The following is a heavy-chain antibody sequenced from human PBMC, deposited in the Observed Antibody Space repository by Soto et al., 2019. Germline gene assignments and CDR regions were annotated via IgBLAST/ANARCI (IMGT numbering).Heavy chain of an antibody. CDR1: GYTFTSYG. V-gene: IGHV1-18*01. D-gene: IGHD2-2*02. CDR3: ARVPGRYCSSTSCYTGASYYYYGMDV. Sequence: QVQLVQSGAEVKKPGASVKVSCKASGYTFTSYGISWVRQAPGQGLEWMGWISAYNGNTNYAQKLQGRVTMTTDTSTSTAYMELRSLRSDDTAVYYCARVPGRYCSSTSCYTGASYYYYGMDVWGQGTTVTVSS. J-gene: IGHJ6*02. CDR2: ISAYNGNT.